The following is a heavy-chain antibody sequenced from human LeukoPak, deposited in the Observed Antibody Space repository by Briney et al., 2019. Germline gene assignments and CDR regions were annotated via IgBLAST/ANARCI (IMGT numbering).Heavy chain of an antibody. Sequence: GGSLRLSCAASGFTFNDYYMSWIRQAPGKGLEWLSYINIGGTNTHYADSVKGRFTISRDNAKKSLYLEMNNLRAEDTAVYYCAKEGPGFDPWGQGVLVTVP. CDR2: INIGGTNT. CDR3: AKEGPGFDP. V-gene: IGHV3-11*01. CDR1: GFTFNDYY. J-gene: IGHJ5*02.